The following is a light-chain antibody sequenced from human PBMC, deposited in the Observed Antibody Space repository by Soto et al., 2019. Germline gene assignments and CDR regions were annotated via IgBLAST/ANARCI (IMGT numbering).Light chain of an antibody. CDR1: SSDIGGYDY. Sequence: ALTQPASVSGSPGQSITISCTGTSSDIGGYDYVSWYQHHPGKAPKFIIYGVTNRPSGVSHRFSGSKSANTASLTISGLQAEDEADYYCTSYTSSSTHVFGTGTQLAVL. V-gene: IGLV2-14*01. J-gene: IGLJ7*01. CDR3: TSYTSSSTHV. CDR2: GVT.